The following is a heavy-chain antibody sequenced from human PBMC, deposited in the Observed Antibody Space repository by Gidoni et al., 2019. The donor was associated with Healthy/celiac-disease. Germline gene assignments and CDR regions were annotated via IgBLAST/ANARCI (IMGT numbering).Heavy chain of an antibody. J-gene: IGHJ4*02. Sequence: QVQLQQWGAGLLKPSETLSLTCAVYGGSFSGYYWSWIRQPPVKGLEWIGEINHSGSTNYNPSLKSRVTISVDTSKNQFSLKLSSVTAADTAVYYCACRVGYCSGGSCRDYWGQGTLVTVSS. V-gene: IGHV4-34*01. CDR2: INHSGST. CDR3: ACRVGYCSGGSCRDY. CDR1: GGSFSGYY. D-gene: IGHD2-15*01.